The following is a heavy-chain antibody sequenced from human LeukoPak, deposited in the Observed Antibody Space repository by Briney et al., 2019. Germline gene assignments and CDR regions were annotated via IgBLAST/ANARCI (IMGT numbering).Heavy chain of an antibody. V-gene: IGHV4-34*01. CDR1: GGSFSGYY. Sequence: SETLSLTCAVYGGSFSGYYWSWVRQPPGKGLEWIGEINHSGSTNYNPSLKSRVTISVDTSKNQFSLKLGSVTAADTAVYYCARSRGYYYLPGAFDIWGQGTMVTVSS. CDR3: ARSRGYYYLPGAFDI. D-gene: IGHD3-22*01. J-gene: IGHJ3*02. CDR2: INHSGST.